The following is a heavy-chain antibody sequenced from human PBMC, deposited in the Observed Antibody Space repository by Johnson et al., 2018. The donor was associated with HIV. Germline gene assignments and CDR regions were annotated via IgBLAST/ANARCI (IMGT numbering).Heavy chain of an antibody. J-gene: IGHJ3*02. Sequence: QVQLVEFGGGLVQPGGSLRLSCAASGFSVSSKYMSWVRQAPGNGLEWISYISSGGSTKYYADPVQGRFTISRDNPKNSLYLQMNSLRAGDTAVYYCSRLPTGYSRDGFDIWGQGTMVTVSS. CDR3: SRLPTGYSRDGFDI. V-gene: IGHV3-11*04. CDR1: GFSVSSKY. CDR2: ISSGGSTK. D-gene: IGHD5-18*01.